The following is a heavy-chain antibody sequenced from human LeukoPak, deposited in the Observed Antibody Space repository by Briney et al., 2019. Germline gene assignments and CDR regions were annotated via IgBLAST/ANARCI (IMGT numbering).Heavy chain of an antibody. J-gene: IGHJ4*02. CDR1: GFTFSSYA. V-gene: IGHV3-30*04. CDR2: ISYDGSNK. D-gene: IGHD6-19*01. Sequence: PGGSLRLSCAASGFTFSSYAMHWVRQAPGKGLEWVAVISYDGSNKYYADSVKGRFTISRDNSKNTLYLQMNSLRAEDTAVYYCARVAAVAGGIDYWGQGTLVTVSS. CDR3: ARVAAVAGGIDY.